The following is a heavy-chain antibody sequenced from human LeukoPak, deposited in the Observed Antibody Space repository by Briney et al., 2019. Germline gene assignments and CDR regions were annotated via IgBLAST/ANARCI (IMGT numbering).Heavy chain of an antibody. J-gene: IGHJ4*02. Sequence: SVKVSCKASGGTFSSYAISWVRQAPGQGLEWMGGIIPIFGTANYAQKFQGRVTMTRDMSTSTVYMELSSLRSEGTAVYYCARLFSGSYSHTSDYWGQGTLVTVSS. CDR1: GGTFSSYA. D-gene: IGHD1-26*01. CDR3: ARLFSGSYSHTSDY. V-gene: IGHV1-69*05. CDR2: IIPIFGTA.